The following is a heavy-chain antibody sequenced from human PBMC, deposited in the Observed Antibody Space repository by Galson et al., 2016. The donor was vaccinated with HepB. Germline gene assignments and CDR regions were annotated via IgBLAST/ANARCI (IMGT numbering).Heavy chain of an antibody. Sequence: SVKVSCKASGGSFSNYAVSWVRQAPGLGLEWMGGIILVLGTTNYAQKFQGRVTITADEGTTTVYMELSSLRSEDTAMYYCAKMPIVGAERAYFDYWGQGTLVTVSS. D-gene: IGHD1-26*01. CDR1: GGSFSNYA. CDR3: AKMPIVGAERAYFDY. V-gene: IGHV1-69*13. J-gene: IGHJ4*02. CDR2: IILVLGTT.